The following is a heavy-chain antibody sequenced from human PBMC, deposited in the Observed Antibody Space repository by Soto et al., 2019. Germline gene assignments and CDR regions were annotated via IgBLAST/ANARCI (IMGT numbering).Heavy chain of an antibody. J-gene: IGHJ6*02. D-gene: IGHD3-16*01. Sequence: QVQLVQSGDEVKKPGASVKVSCKASGYIFVNYGIAWVRQAPGQGLEWMGWISAYTGNTHSASKVQGRLTMTTDTSTSTAYMDLVSLTSDDTAVYYCVMVDNYVTPTPQDVWGHGTTVTVSS. V-gene: IGHV1-18*01. CDR3: VMVDNYVTPTPQDV. CDR1: GYIFVNYG. CDR2: ISAYTGNT.